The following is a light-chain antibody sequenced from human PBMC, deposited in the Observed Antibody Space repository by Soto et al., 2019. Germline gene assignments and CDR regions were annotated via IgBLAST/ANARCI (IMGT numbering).Light chain of an antibody. Sequence: DIQITQSPSSLPASVGDRVTITCRASQSISSHLNWYQHKPGRPPRLLIFASYILEGGVPSRFSGSGSDTYFTLTIDSLQPEDVATYYCQHSYITPRYTFGQGTKVDIK. CDR1: QSISSH. CDR2: ASY. CDR3: QHSYITPRYT. J-gene: IGKJ2*01. V-gene: IGKV1-39*01.